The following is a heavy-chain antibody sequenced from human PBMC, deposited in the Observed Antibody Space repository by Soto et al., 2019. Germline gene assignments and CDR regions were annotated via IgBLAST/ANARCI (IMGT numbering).Heavy chain of an antibody. J-gene: IGHJ4*02. CDR2: IIPMFGTA. CDR1: GGTFSTYA. CDR3: ASGIQLWLRRINNGYSG. D-gene: IGHD5-18*01. V-gene: IGHV1-69*12. Sequence: QVQLVQSGAEVKKPESSVKVSCKAPGGTFSTYAISWVRQAPGQGLEWMGGIIPMFGTANYAQRFQDSVTITADVSTNTVYMELSSLRSEDTAVYFCASGIQLWLRRINNGYSGWGQGTLVTVSS.